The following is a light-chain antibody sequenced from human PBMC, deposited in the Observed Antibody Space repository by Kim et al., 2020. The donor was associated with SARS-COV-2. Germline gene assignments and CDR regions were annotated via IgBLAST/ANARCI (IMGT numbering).Light chain of an antibody. CDR3: QTWDTGIRV. CDR2: LNSAGSH. J-gene: IGLJ3*02. V-gene: IGLV4-69*01. Sequence: QPVLTQSPSASASLGASAKLTCTLSGGHSSYVIAWHQHQPGKGPRYLMNLNSAGSHIKGDGIPDRFSGSGSGAERYLTISGLQSEDEADYYCQTWDTGIRVFGGGTQLTVL. CDR1: GGHSSYV.